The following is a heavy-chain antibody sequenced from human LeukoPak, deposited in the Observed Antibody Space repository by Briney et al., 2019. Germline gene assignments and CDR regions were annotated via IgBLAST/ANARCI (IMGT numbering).Heavy chain of an antibody. CDR1: GYSFTSYW. J-gene: IGHJ4*02. Sequence: GESLKISCKGSGYSFTSYWIGWVRQMPGKGLEWMGIIYPGDSDIRYSPSFQGQVAISADKSISTAYLQWSSLKASDTVMYYCARQWGSYTAPFDYWGQGTLVTVSS. CDR2: IYPGDSDI. CDR3: ARQWGSYTAPFDY. V-gene: IGHV5-51*01. D-gene: IGHD3-3*01.